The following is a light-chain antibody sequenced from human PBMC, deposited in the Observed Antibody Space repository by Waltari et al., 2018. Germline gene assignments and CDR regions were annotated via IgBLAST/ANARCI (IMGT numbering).Light chain of an antibody. Sequence: QPALTPPRSVSGSPGQPVTISCTGTSTDFGTYYYVSWHQQHPGQAPKLIIFDVSKRPSGVPDRFSGSKSGDTASLTISGLQAEDEADYYCCSYTVSNTLLFGGGTKLTVL. CDR3: CSYTVSNTLL. J-gene: IGLJ3*02. CDR2: DVS. V-gene: IGLV2-11*01. CDR1: STDFGTYYY.